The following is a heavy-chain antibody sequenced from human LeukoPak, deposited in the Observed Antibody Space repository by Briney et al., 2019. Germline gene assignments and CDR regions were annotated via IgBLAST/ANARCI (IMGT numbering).Heavy chain of an antibody. CDR2: ISNDGINK. CDR3: TRVGTGTPHFDY. CDR1: GLDFSGHA. Sequence: GGSLRLSCAASGLDFSGHALHWVRQAPGQGLEWVAVISNDGINKYYADSVKGRFTISRDNSKNTLYLQMNSLRLEDTAIYYRTRVGTGTPHFDYWGQGTLVTVSS. V-gene: IGHV3-30*04. D-gene: IGHD1-1*01. J-gene: IGHJ4*02.